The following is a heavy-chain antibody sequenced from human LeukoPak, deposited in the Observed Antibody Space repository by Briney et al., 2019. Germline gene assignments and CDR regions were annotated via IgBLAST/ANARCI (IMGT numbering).Heavy chain of an antibody. CDR2: INHIAST. J-gene: IGHJ5*02. CDR1: GGSLSGYY. V-gene: IGHV4-34*01. Sequence: SETLSLTCAVYGGSLSGYYWRWVRQPPGKGGEWVGEINHIASTNYNPSLKSRVTLSVDTSKNQFSLKLSSVTAADTAVYYCATRSIVVVVAATPGWFDPWGQGTLVTVSS. CDR3: ATRSIVVVVAATPGWFDP. D-gene: IGHD2-15*01.